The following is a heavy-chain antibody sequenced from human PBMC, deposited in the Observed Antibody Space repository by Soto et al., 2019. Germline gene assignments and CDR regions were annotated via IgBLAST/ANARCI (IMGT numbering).Heavy chain of an antibody. Sequence: PSETLSLTCTVSGGSISNYYWSWIRQPPGKGLQWIGYIFSSGSTNYNPSLKSRVTISVDTSKNQFSLQLNSVTPEDTALYYCASSDRSGFGFDYWGQGTLVTVSS. D-gene: IGHD3-22*01. CDR1: GGSISNYY. CDR3: ASSDRSGFGFDY. V-gene: IGHV4-59*12. J-gene: IGHJ4*02. CDR2: IFSSGST.